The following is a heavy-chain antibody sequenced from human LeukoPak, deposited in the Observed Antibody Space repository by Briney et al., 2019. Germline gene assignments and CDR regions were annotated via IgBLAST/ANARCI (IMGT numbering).Heavy chain of an antibody. D-gene: IGHD2-2*01. CDR1: GFTFSRYW. CDR3: ARDTMTPYFMDV. CDR2: IDTDGSHT. V-gene: IGHV3-74*01. Sequence: PGGSLRLSCAASGFTFSRYWMHWVRQAPGKGLVWVSRIDTDGSHTYYADSVEGRFTISRDNAKNSLYLQMNSLRVEDTAVYYCARDTMTPYFMDVWGKGTTVTISS. J-gene: IGHJ6*03.